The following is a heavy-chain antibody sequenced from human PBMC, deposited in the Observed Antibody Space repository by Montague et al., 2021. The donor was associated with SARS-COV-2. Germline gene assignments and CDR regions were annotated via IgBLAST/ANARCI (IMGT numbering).Heavy chain of an antibody. CDR2: ISDSGST. CDR1: GGSLNNYF. D-gene: IGHD3-10*01. V-gene: IGHV4-59*08. J-gene: IGHJ4*02. Sequence: SETLSLTCTVSGGSLNNYFWSWIRQPPGKGLEWVGYISDSGSTKYDPSLQSRVTISVDTARNQFSLKLLSVTAADTAFYYCARVDRIGPGEDWGQGILVSVSS. CDR3: ARVDRIGPGED.